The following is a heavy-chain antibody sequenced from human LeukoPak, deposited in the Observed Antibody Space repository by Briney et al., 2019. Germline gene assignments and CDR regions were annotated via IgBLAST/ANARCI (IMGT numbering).Heavy chain of an antibody. CDR1: GFTFSSYW. CDR3: ARDRMSYYDFWSGYHLDY. J-gene: IGHJ4*02. V-gene: IGHV3-74*01. D-gene: IGHD3-3*01. Sequence: GGSLRLSCAASGFTFSSYWMHWVRQAPGKGLVWVSRINSDGSSTSYADSVKGRFTISRDNAKNTLYLQMNSLRAEDTAVYYCARDRMSYYDFWSGYHLDYWGQGTLVTVSS. CDR2: INSDGSST.